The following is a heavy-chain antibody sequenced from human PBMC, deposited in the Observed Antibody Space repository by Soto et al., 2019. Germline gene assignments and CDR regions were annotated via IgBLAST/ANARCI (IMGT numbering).Heavy chain of an antibody. J-gene: IGHJ4*02. V-gene: IGHV3-74*01. D-gene: IGHD2-15*01. Sequence: EVQLVESGGGLVQPGGSLRLSCAASGFTFSSYWMHWVRQVPGKGLVWVSRVNSDGRSTGYADSVKGRFTISRDNAKNMLYLQMSSLRAEDTAVYYCASQGYCSGGTCGACWGQGTLVTVSS. CDR2: VNSDGRST. CDR3: ASQGYCSGGTCGAC. CDR1: GFTFSSYW.